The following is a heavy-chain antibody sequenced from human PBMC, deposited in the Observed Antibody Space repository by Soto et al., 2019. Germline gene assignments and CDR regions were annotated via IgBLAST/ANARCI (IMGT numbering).Heavy chain of an antibody. J-gene: IGHJ4*02. CDR2: IYYSGST. D-gene: IGHD4-17*01. V-gene: IGHV4-59*01. CDR3: ARVGAMTTVTTAHYYYFDY. Sequence: SETLSLTCTVSGGSISSYYWSWIRQPPGKGLEWIGYIYYSGSTNYNPSLKSRVTISVDTSKNQFSLKLSSVTAADTAVYYCARVGAMTTVTTAHYYYFDYWGQGTLVTVSS. CDR1: GGSISSYY.